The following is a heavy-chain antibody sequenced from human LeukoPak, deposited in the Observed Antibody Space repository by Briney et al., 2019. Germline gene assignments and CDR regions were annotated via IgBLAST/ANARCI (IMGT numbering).Heavy chain of an antibody. CDR3: ARDNDGIAAAGTYYYYYYGMDV. Sequence: SETLSLTCAVYGGSFSGYYWSWIRQPPGKGLEWIGEINHSGSTNYNPSLKSRVTISLDTSKNHFSLKLSSVTAEDTAVYYCARDNDGIAAAGTYYYYYYGMDVWGQGTTVTVSS. D-gene: IGHD6-13*01. V-gene: IGHV4-34*01. CDR2: INHSGST. CDR1: GGSFSGYY. J-gene: IGHJ6*02.